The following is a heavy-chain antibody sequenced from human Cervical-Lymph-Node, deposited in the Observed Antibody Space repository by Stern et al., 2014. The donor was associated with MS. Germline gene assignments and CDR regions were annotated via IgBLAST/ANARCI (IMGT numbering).Heavy chain of an antibody. J-gene: IGHJ4*02. CDR2: ITPMFGIA. V-gene: IGHV1-69*01. D-gene: IGHD3-16*02. Sequence: VQLLESGAEVKKPGSSVKVSCKASGGTFSSYTIGWVRQAPGQGLEWMWGITPMFGIANYAEKFQGRVTITADASTSTAYMDLSTLRSEDTAVYYCARATSDYIWGSYRYLDYWGQGTQVTVSS. CDR1: GGTFSSYT. CDR3: ARATSDYIWGSYRYLDY.